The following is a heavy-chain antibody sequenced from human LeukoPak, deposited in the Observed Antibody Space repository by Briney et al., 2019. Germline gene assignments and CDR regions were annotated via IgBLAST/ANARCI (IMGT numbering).Heavy chain of an antibody. CDR2: IIPILGIA. D-gene: IGHD1-1*01. Sequence: SVKVSCKASGGTFSSYAISWVRQAPGQGLEWMGRIIPILGIANYAQKFQGRVTITADKSTSTAYMELSSLRSEDTAVYYCAREEMATTVYDYWGQGTLVTVSS. V-gene: IGHV1-69*04. J-gene: IGHJ4*02. CDR3: AREEMATTVYDY. CDR1: GGTFSSYA.